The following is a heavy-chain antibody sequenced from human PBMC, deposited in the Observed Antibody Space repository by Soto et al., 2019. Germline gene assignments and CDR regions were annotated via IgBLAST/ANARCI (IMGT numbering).Heavy chain of an antibody. V-gene: IGHV4-59*01. CDR2: VYYSGTT. D-gene: IGHD5-18*01. Sequence: QVQLQESGPGLVKPSETLSLTCTVSGGSIGSYYWSWIRQPPGKGLEWIGHVYYSGTTKYNPSLESRVTMSVDASKNQFSLSLTSVTAADTAVYYCARHYGYTYGPDYWGQGAQVTVSS. J-gene: IGHJ4*02. CDR3: ARHYGYTYGPDY. CDR1: GGSIGSYY.